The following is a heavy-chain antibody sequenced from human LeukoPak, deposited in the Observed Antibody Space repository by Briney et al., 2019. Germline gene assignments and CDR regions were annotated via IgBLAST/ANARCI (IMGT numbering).Heavy chain of an antibody. CDR1: GGSISSYY. CDR3: ARQLEAAGGYDY. V-gene: IGHV4-59*01. D-gene: IGHD6-13*01. CDR2: ISYSGNT. Sequence: SETLSLPCTVSGGSISSYYWSWIRQPPGKGLEWIGYISYSGNTKYSPSLKSRVTISLDTSKNQVSLKLSSVTAADTAVYYCARQLEAAGGYDYWGQGTLVTVSS. J-gene: IGHJ4*02.